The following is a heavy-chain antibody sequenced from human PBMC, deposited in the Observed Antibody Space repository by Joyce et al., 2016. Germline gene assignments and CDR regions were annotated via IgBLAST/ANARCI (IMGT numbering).Heavy chain of an antibody. CDR2: IYFGDSDT. D-gene: IGHD4-17*01. V-gene: IGHV5-51*01. Sequence: EVQLVQSGAEVKKPGESLKISCKGSGNSFASYWIGWVRQMPGKGLGGMGIIYFGDSDTRYSPSFQGQVTISADKSISTAYLQWSSLKASDTAMYYCARTTVTTYGFAFDIWGQGTMVTVSS. CDR3: ARTTVTTYGFAFDI. CDR1: GNSFASYW. J-gene: IGHJ3*02.